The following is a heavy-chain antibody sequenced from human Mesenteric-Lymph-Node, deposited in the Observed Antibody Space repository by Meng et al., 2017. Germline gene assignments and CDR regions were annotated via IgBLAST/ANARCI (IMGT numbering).Heavy chain of an antibody. CDR3: TTLYGDSIS. V-gene: IGHV4-4*02. D-gene: IGHD4-17*01. Sequence: QVQLQEAGPGLVKPSGTLSLTCDFSGGTIRNDQWWRWVRQAPGKGLEWIGEIYHSGRTNYNPSVKSRVSMSVDKSQNHFSLRLSSVTAADTAVYYCTTLYGDSISWGQGTLVTVSS. CDR1: GGTIRNDQW. CDR2: IYHSGRT. J-gene: IGHJ4*02.